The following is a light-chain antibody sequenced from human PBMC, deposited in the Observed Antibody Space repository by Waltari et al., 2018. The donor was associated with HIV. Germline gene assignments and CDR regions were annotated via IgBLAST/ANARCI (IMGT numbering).Light chain of an antibody. CDR2: EVT. Sequence: ISWYQQYSGKAPKLIIFEVTKRPSGVPDRFSGSRSGNTASLIVSGLQAEDEAVYFCSSFAGSNKLFGGGTKLTVL. CDR3: SSFAGSNKL. J-gene: IGLJ2*01. V-gene: IGLV2-8*01.